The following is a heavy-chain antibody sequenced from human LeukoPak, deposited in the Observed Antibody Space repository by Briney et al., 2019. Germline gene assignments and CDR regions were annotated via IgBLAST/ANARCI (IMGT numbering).Heavy chain of an antibody. CDR2: INTNTGNP. Sequence: ASVKVSCKASGYTFTSYAMNWVRQAPGQGLEWMGWINTNTGNPTYAQGFTGRFVFSLDTSVSTAYLQISSLKAEDTAVYYCARDHDWTTVTAPFDPWGQGTLVTVSS. V-gene: IGHV7-4-1*02. CDR1: GYTFTSYA. J-gene: IGHJ5*02. D-gene: IGHD4-17*01. CDR3: ARDHDWTTVTAPFDP.